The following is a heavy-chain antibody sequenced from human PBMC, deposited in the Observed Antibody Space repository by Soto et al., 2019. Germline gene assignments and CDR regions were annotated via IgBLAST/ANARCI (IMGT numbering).Heavy chain of an antibody. CDR1: GFTFSSYG. J-gene: IGHJ6*02. Sequence: GGSLRLSCAASGFTFSSYGMHWVRQAPGKGLEWVAVISYDGSNKYYADSVKGRFTISRDNSKNTLYLQMNSLRAEDTAVYYCAKDLSYSSYYYYGRDVWGQGTTVTVSS. D-gene: IGHD6-13*01. CDR3: AKDLSYSSYYYYGRDV. CDR2: ISYDGSNK. V-gene: IGHV3-30*18.